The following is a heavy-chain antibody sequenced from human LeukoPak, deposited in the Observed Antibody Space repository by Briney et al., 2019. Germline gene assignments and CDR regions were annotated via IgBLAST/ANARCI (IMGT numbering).Heavy chain of an antibody. Sequence: GGSPRLSCAASGFTFSSYGMSWVRQAPGKGLEWVSVMGGGGGTNYADSVKGRFTISRDNSKNTLYLQMNSLRAEDTAVYYCAKDLSRVYSYSSLEYWGQGTLVTVSS. J-gene: IGHJ4*02. V-gene: IGHV3-23*01. D-gene: IGHD4-11*01. CDR1: GFTFSSYG. CDR3: AKDLSRVYSYSSLEY. CDR2: MGGGGGT.